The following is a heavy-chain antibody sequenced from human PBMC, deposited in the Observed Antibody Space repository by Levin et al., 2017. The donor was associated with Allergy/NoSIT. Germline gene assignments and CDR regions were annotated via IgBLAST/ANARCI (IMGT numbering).Heavy chain of an antibody. J-gene: IGHJ5*02. D-gene: IGHD6-19*01. V-gene: IGHV1-69*01. CDR3: ARVPGDSSGWYGNWFDP. CDR1: GGTFSSYA. CDR2: IIPIFGTA. Sequence: KISCKASGGTFSSYAISWVRQAPGLGLEWMGGIIPIFGTANYAQKFQGRVTITADESTSTAYMELSSLRSEDTAVYYCARVPGDSSGWYGNWFDPWGQGTLVTVSS.